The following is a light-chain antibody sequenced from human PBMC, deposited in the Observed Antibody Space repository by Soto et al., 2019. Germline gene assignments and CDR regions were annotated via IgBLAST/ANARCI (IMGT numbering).Light chain of an antibody. CDR1: QSVSSN. V-gene: IGKV3-15*01. Sequence: EIVLTQSPATLSVSPGDRATLSCRPSQSVSSNLAWYQQKPGQTPTLLIYVASTRATGIPARFSGSGSGTEFTLTISSLQSEDFAVYYCQQYNVWPLTFGGGTKVEFK. CDR3: QQYNVWPLT. CDR2: VAS. J-gene: IGKJ4*01.